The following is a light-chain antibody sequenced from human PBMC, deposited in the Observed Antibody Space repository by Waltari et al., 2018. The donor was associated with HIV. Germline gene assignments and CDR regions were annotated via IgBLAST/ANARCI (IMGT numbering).Light chain of an antibody. J-gene: IGKJ2*01. CDR1: QNILYSSNNKNY. V-gene: IGKV4-1*01. Sequence: DIVMTQSPDSLAVSLGERATINCKSSQNILYSSNNKNYLAWYQQKPGQPPKLLIYWASTREFGAPDRFSGSGSGTDFTLTVSSLQAEDVAVYYCQQYYTTPHTFGQGTNLEIK. CDR2: WAS. CDR3: QQYYTTPHT.